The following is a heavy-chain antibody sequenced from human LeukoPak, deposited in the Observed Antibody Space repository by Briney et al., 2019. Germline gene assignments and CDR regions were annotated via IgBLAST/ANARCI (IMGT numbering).Heavy chain of an antibody. Sequence: ASVKVSCKASGYTFTSYGISWVRQAPGQGLEWMGGISAYNGNTNYAQKLQGRVTMTTDTSTSTAYMELRSLRSDDTAVYYCARDLEWFGELNWFDPWGQGTLVTVSS. D-gene: IGHD3-10*01. J-gene: IGHJ5*02. V-gene: IGHV1-18*04. CDR3: ARDLEWFGELNWFDP. CDR1: GYTFTSYG. CDR2: ISAYNGNT.